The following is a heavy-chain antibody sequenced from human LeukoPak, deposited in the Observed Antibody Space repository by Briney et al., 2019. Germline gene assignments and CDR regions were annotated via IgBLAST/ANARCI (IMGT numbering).Heavy chain of an antibody. V-gene: IGHV1-24*01. CDR2: FDPEDGET. J-gene: IGHJ4*02. CDR3: ATVGELRDREAFDY. CDR1: GYTLTELS. Sequence: ASVKVSCKVSGYTLTELSMHWVRQAPGKGLEWMGGFDPEDGETIYAQKFQGRATMTEDTSTDTAYMELSSLRSEDTAVYYCATVGELRDREAFDYWGQGTLVTVSS. D-gene: IGHD1-26*01.